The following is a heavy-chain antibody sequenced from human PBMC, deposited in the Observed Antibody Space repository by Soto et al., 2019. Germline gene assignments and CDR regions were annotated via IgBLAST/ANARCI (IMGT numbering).Heavy chain of an antibody. V-gene: IGHV3-7*01. D-gene: IGHD3-10*01. Sequence: EVQLVESGGDLVQPGGSLRLSCAVSGFTFSHYWMTWVRQAPGPGLEWVANIKEDGSQKTYVDSVKGRFTVSRDNAKNSLYLQMNCLRAEDTAVYYCARSGSEVDYGGQGTLVIVSS. CDR2: IKEDGSQK. CDR1: GFTFSHYW. CDR3: ARSGSEVDY. J-gene: IGHJ4*02.